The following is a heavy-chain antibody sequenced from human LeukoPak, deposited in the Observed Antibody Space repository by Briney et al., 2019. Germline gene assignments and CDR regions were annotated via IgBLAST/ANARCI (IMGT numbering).Heavy chain of an antibody. Sequence: SETLSLTCTVSGGSISSSSYYWGWVRQPPGKGLEWIGSIYYSGSTYYNPSLKSRVTISVDTSKNQFSLKLSSVTAADTAVYYCARNIVVVVAALYYFDYWGQGTLVTVSS. J-gene: IGHJ4*02. CDR1: GGSISSSSYY. V-gene: IGHV4-39*01. D-gene: IGHD2-15*01. CDR3: ARNIVVVVAALYYFDY. CDR2: IYYSGST.